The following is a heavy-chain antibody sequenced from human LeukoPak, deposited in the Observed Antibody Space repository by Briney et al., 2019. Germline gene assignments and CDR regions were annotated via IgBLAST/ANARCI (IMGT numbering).Heavy chain of an antibody. CDR3: ARVRPHNWFDP. CDR2: INHSGST. CDR1: GGSFSGYY. Sequence: SETLSLTCAVHGGSFSGYYWSWIRQPPGKGLEWIGEINHSGSTNYNPSLKSRVTISVDTSKNQFSLKLSSVTAADTAVYYCARVRPHNWFDPWGQGTLVTVSS. J-gene: IGHJ5*02. V-gene: IGHV4-34*01.